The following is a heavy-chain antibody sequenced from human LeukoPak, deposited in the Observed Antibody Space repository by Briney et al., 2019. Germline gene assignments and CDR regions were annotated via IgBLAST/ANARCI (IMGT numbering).Heavy chain of an antibody. CDR1: GGSFSGYY. V-gene: IGHV4-34*01. CDR3: ARGRDLYCSSTSCYLFDY. D-gene: IGHD2-2*01. CDR2: INHSGST. Sequence: PSETLSLTCAVYGGSFSGYYWSWIRQPPGKGLEWIGEINHSGSTNYNPSLKSRVIISADTSKNQFSLKLSSVTAADTAVYYCARGRDLYCSSTSCYLFDYWGQGTLVTVSS. J-gene: IGHJ4*02.